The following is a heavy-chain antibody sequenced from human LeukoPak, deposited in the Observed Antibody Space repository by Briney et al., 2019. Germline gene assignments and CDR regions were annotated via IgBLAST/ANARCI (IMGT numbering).Heavy chain of an antibody. J-gene: IGHJ3*02. CDR2: IKQDGSEK. V-gene: IGHV3-7*01. CDR1: GFTFSSYA. CDR3: ARAPVDCSSTSCYPGYAFDI. Sequence: GGSLRLSCAASGFTFSSYAMSWVRQAPGKGLEWVANIKQDGSEKYYVDSVKGRFTISRDNAKNSLYLQMNSLRAEDTAVYYCARAPVDCSSTSCYPGYAFDIWGQGTMVTVSS. D-gene: IGHD2-2*01.